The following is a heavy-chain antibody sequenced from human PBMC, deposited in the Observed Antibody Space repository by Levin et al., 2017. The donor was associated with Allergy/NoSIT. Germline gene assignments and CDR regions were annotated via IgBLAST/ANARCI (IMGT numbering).Heavy chain of an antibody. CDR3: ARDLNNVLGY. Sequence: QAGGSLRLSCAASGFTFSAYAMHWVRQAPGKGLEWLADISYDLTKKYYADSVKGRFTISRDNSMRTVYLQMDSLRLEDTAIYYCARDLNNVLGYWGQGALVAVSS. V-gene: IGHV3-30*01. CDR2: ISYDLTKK. J-gene: IGHJ4*02. D-gene: IGHD1-14*01. CDR1: GFTFSAYA.